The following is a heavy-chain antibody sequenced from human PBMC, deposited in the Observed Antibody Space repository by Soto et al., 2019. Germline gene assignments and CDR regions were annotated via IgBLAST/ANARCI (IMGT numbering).Heavy chain of an antibody. D-gene: IGHD5-12*01. CDR1: GFTFDDYG. Sequence: EVQLVESGGGLVQPGRSLRLSCVASGFTFDDYGLHWVRQTPEKGLEWVSSITWNSGSVFYADSVKGRFTISRDNAKNSLYLQMNGLRVEDTALYYCAKDNRGYDNDAFKFWGQGTMGTVSS. CDR2: ITWNSGSV. V-gene: IGHV3-9*01. CDR3: AKDNRGYDNDAFKF. J-gene: IGHJ3*01.